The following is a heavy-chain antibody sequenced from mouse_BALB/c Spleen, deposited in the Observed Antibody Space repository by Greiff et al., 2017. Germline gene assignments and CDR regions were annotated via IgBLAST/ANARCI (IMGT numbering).Heavy chain of an antibody. CDR1: GYAFTNYL. D-gene: IGHD4-1*01. Sequence: VQLQQSGAELVRPGTSVKVSCKASGYAFTNYLIEWVKQRPGQGLEWIGVINPGSGGTNYNEKFKGKATMTADTSSNTAYLQLSSLTSEDTAVYYCKRDLGRGYFDYWGQGTTLTVSS. CDR2: INPGSGGT. CDR3: KRDLGRGYFDY. J-gene: IGHJ2*01. V-gene: IGHV1-54*02.